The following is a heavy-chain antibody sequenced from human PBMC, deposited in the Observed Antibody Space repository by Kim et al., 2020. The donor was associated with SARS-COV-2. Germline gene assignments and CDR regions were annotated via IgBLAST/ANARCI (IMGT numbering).Heavy chain of an antibody. CDR2: ISGSGGST. CDR3: AKDRKYSSSSGDWFDP. CDR1: GFTFSSYA. J-gene: IGHJ5*02. V-gene: IGHV3-23*01. Sequence: GGSLRLSCAASGFTFSSYAMSWVRQAPGKGLEWVSAISGSGGSTYYADSVKGRFTISRDNSKNTLYLQMNSLRAEDTAVYYCAKDRKYSSSSGDWFDPWGQGTLVTVSS. D-gene: IGHD6-13*01.